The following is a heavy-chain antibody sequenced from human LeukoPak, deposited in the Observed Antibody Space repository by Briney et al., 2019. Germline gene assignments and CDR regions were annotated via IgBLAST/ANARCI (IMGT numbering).Heavy chain of an antibody. J-gene: IGHJ3*02. CDR2: INWNGGST. D-gene: IGHD5-24*01. V-gene: IGHV3-20*04. Sequence: GGSLRLSCAASGFTFDDYGMSWVRQAPGKGLEWVSGINWNGGSTGYADSVKGRFTISRDNAKNSLYLQMNSLRAEDTAVYYCAKADGYNYWDAFGIWGQGTMVTVSS. CDR1: GFTFDDYG. CDR3: AKADGYNYWDAFGI.